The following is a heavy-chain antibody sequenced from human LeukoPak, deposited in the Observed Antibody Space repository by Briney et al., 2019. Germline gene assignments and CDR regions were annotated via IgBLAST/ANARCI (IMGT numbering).Heavy chain of an antibody. Sequence: ASVKVSCKVSGYTLTELSMHWVRQAPGKGLEWMGGFDPEDGETIYAQKFQGRVTMTRNTSIGTAYMELSSLRSEDTAVYYCARDHYDSSGYYYHSWGQGTLVTVSS. V-gene: IGHV1-24*01. CDR2: FDPEDGET. J-gene: IGHJ4*02. D-gene: IGHD3-22*01. CDR3: ARDHYDSSGYYYHS. CDR1: GYTLTELS.